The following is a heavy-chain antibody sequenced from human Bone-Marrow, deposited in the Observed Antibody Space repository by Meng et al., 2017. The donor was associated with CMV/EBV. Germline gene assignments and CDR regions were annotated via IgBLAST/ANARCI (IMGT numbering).Heavy chain of an antibody. CDR3: ARVLQSIAARDPPPYYYYGKDV. Sequence: ASVKVSCKASGYTFTGYYMHWVRQAPGQGLEWMGWINPNSGGTNYAQKFQGRVTMTRDTSISTAYMELSRLRSDDTAVYYCARVLQSIAARDPPPYYYYGKDVWGQATTATVSS. V-gene: IGHV1-2*02. CDR1: GYTFTGYY. J-gene: IGHJ6*02. CDR2: INPNSGGT. D-gene: IGHD6-6*01.